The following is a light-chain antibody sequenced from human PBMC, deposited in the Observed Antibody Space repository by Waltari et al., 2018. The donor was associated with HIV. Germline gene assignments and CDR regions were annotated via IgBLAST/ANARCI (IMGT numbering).Light chain of an antibody. Sequence: QSALTQPASVSGSPGQSITISCTGTSSDVGTYNLVSWYQQHPDKAPKLMIYEVSERPSGVSNRFSGSKSGNTASLTISGLQAEDEADYYCCSYAGSSTFVVFGRGTRLTVL. CDR3: CSYAGSSTFVV. V-gene: IGLV2-23*02. CDR2: EVS. CDR1: SSDVGTYNL. J-gene: IGLJ2*01.